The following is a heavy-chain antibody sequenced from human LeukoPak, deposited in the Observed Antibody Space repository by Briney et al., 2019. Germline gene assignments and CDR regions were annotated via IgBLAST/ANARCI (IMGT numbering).Heavy chain of an antibody. V-gene: IGHV1-8*01. CDR3: ARGAREVVVVPAATSFDY. D-gene: IGHD2-2*01. J-gene: IGHJ4*02. CDR2: MNPNSGNT. CDR1: GYTFTSYG. Sequence: ASVKVSCKASGYTFTSYGINWVRQATGQGLEWMGWMNPNSGNTGYAQKFQCRVTITRNTSISTAYMELSSLRSEDTAVYYCARGAREVVVVPAATSFDYWGQGTLVTVSS.